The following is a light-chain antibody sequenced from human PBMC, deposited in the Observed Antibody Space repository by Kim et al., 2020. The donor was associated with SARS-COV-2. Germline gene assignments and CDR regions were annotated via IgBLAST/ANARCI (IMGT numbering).Light chain of an antibody. CDR3: SSYAGSNNYV. CDR1: SSYVGGYNY. Sequence: GQSVNISCTGTSSYVGGYNYVSWYQQHPGKAPKLMIYEVTKRPSGVPDRFSGSKSGNTASLTVSGLQAEDEADYYCSSYAGSNNYVFGTGTKVTVL. V-gene: IGLV2-8*01. CDR2: EVT. J-gene: IGLJ1*01.